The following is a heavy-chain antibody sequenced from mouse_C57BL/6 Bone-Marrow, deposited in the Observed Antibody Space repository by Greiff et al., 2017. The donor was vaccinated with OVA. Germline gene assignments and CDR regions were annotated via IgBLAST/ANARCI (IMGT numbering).Heavy chain of an antibody. CDR2: IYPGSGST. D-gene: IGHD2-5*01. Sequence: QVQLKQPGAELVKPGASVKMSCKASGYTFTSYWITWVKQRPGQGLEWIGDIYPGSGSTNYNEKFKSKATLTVDTSSSTAYLQLSSLTSEESAVYYCARIGSYSNYTAWFAYWGQGTLVTVSA. CDR3: ARIGSYSNYTAWFAY. J-gene: IGHJ3*01. CDR1: GYTFTSYW. V-gene: IGHV1-55*01.